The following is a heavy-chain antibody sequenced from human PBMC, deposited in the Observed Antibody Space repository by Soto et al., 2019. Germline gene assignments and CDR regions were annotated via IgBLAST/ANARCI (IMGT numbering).Heavy chain of an antibody. CDR2: IYYSGST. CDR1: GGSISSGDYY. J-gene: IGHJ4*02. D-gene: IGHD6-19*01. CDR3: VKYSSGWYETDY. V-gene: IGHV4-30-4*01. Sequence: SETLSLTCTVSGGSISSGDYYWSWIRQPPGKGLEWIGYIYYSGSTYYNPSLKSRVTISVDTTKNQFSLKLSSVTAADTAVYYCVKYSSGWYETDYWGQGTLVTVS.